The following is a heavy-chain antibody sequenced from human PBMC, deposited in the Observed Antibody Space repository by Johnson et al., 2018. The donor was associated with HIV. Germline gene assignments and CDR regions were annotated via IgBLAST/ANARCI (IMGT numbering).Heavy chain of an antibody. CDR2: IRYDGSNK. CDR3: ARSGNRQWQVRGAFDI. V-gene: IGHV3-33*01. D-gene: IGHD6-19*01. Sequence: QVQLVESGGGVVQPGTSLRLSCAASGFTFSSYGIHWVRQAPGKGLEWVAFIRYDGSNKYYADSVKGRFTISRDNSKNTLYLQMNSLRAEDTAVYYCARSGNRQWQVRGAFDIWGQGTMVTVSS. J-gene: IGHJ3*02. CDR1: GFTFSSYG.